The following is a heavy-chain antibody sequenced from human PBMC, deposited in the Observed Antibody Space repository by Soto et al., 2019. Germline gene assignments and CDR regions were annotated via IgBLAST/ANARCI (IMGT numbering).Heavy chain of an antibody. CDR2: IRRKGDNYAT. CDR3: TRLVEWDQGNEY. V-gene: IGHV3-73*01. CDR1: GFIFSDSP. J-gene: IGHJ4*02. Sequence: EVQLVESGGGLVQPGGSLKLSCAASGFIFSDSPIHWVRQASGKGLEWVGRIRRKGDNYATAYAASVRGRFTISRDDSKNTAYLQMNSLKTDDTAVYYCTRLVEWDQGNEYWGQGTLVTVSS. D-gene: IGHD3-3*01.